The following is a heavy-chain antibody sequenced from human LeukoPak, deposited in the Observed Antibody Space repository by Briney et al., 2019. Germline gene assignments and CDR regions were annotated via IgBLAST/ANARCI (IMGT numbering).Heavy chain of an antibody. CDR3: AKAQPACASCGGPFDY. CDR2: ISGSGGST. Sequence: PGGSLRLSCAASGFTFSSYAMSWVRQAPGKGLQWVSGISGSGGSTYYADSVKGRFTISRDKSKDTLYLQMNSLRAEDTAVYYCAKAQPACASCGGPFDYWGQGTLVTVSS. D-gene: IGHD2-21*01. CDR1: GFTFSSYA. V-gene: IGHV3-23*01. J-gene: IGHJ4*02.